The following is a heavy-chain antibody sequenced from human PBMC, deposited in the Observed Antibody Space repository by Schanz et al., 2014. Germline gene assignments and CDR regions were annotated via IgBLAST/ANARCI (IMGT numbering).Heavy chain of an antibody. CDR3: AREKRRTEVVLDH. J-gene: IGHJ4*02. CDR1: GFPFRSYV. V-gene: IGHV3-7*01. CDR2: IKQDGSEK. Sequence: LQLVESGGGVVQPGRSLRLSCAASGFPFRSYVMRWVRQAPGKGLEWVANIKQDGSEKYYVDSVKGRFTISRDNAKNSLYLQMNSLRAEDTAVYYCAREKRRTEVVLDHWGQGTLVTVS.